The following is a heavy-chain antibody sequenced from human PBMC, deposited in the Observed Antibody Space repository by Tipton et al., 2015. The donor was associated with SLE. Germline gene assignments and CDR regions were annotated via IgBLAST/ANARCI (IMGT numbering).Heavy chain of an antibody. CDR2: IYYSGST. J-gene: IGHJ4*02. D-gene: IGHD5-12*01. CDR1: GGSISSGDYY. Sequence: TLSLTCTVSGGSISSGDYYLSWFRQPPGKCLEWIGYIYYSGSTYYNPSLKSRVTISVDTSKNQFSLKLSSVTAADTAVYYCATVIGGYSGYDNDYWGQGTLVTVSS. V-gene: IGHV4-30-4*01. CDR3: ATVIGGYSGYDNDY.